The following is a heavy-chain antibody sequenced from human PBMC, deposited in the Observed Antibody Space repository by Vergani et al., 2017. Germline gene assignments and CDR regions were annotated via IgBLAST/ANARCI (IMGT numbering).Heavy chain of an antibody. CDR1: GFTFSSYS. D-gene: IGHD3-22*01. CDR2: ISSSSSYI. CDR3: ARDPSDYYDSSGYYYLNWFDP. J-gene: IGHJ5*02. V-gene: IGHV3-21*01. Sequence: EVQLVESGGGLVKPGGSLRLSCAASGFTFSSYSMNWVRQAPGKGLEWVSSISSSSSYIYYADSVKGRFTISRDNAKNSLYLQMNSLRAEDTAVYYCARDPSDYYDSSGYYYLNWFDPWGQGTLVTVSS.